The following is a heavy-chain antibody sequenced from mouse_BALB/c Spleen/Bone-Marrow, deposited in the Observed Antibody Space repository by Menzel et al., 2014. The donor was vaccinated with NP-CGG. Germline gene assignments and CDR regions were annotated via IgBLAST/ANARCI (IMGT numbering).Heavy chain of an antibody. J-gene: IGHJ3*01. CDR2: INPSNGGT. CDR3: TRSNGNWFAY. V-gene: IGHV1S81*02. CDR1: GYTFTSYY. Sequence: GAELVKPGASVKLSCKASGYTFTSYYMYWVKQRPGQGLEWIGEINPSNGGTNLNEKFKNKATLTVDKSSSTAYMQLSSLIFEDSAVYYCTRSNGNWFAYWGQGTLVTVSA. D-gene: IGHD2-1*01.